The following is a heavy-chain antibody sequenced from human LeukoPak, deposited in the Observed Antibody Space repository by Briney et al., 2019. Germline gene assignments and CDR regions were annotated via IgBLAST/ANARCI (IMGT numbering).Heavy chain of an antibody. CDR3: ASGSITVVPAFDI. J-gene: IGHJ3*02. CDR1: GGSLSTYY. D-gene: IGHD4-23*01. CDR2: IYYTGST. V-gene: IGHV4-59*12. Sequence: PSETLSLTCTVSGGSLSTYYWSWIRQPPGKGLEWIACIYYTGSTNYNPSLKSRGTMSVDTSKNQFSLRLTSVTAADTAVYYCASGSITVVPAFDIWDQGTVVTVSS.